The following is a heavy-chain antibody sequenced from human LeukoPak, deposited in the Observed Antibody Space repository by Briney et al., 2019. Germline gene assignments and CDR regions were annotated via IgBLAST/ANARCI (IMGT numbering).Heavy chain of an antibody. V-gene: IGHV3-48*01. CDR1: GVPFSRYS. Sequence: GGSLRLSCAPSGVPFSRYSMNWVRQAPGKGREWVGYISTNSRTIYSGDSVKGRFSISRDNDKSLLYLQMENLRVEDTAVYYCTTYFDTTGYFEEAYDTWGQGTLVTVSA. CDR3: TTYFDTTGYFEEAYDT. J-gene: IGHJ4*03. D-gene: IGHD3-22*01. CDR2: ISTNSRTI.